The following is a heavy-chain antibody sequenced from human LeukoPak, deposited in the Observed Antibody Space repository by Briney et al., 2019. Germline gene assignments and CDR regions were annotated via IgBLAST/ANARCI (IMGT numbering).Heavy chain of an antibody. Sequence: SETLSLTCTVSGGSISSYYWSWIRQPPGKGLEWIGYIYYSGSTNYNPSLKSRVTISVDASKNQFSLNLSSVTAADTGVYYCARVTSSFYYGMDVWGQGTTVTVSS. V-gene: IGHV4-59*12. CDR2: IYYSGST. D-gene: IGHD6-6*01. CDR3: ARVTSSFYYGMDV. J-gene: IGHJ6*02. CDR1: GGSISSYY.